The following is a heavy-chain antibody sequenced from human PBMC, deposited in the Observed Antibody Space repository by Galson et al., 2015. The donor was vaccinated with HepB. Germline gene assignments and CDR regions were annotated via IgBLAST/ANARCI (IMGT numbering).Heavy chain of an antibody. J-gene: IGHJ5*02. D-gene: IGHD3-22*01. Sequence: SVKVSCKVSGYTPTELSMHWVRQAPGKGLEWMGGFDPEDGETIYAQKFQGRVTMTEDTSTDTAYMELSSLRSEDTAVYYCATASYDSSGYYYHNWFDPWGQGTLVTVSS. CDR1: GYTPTELS. V-gene: IGHV1-24*01. CDR2: FDPEDGET. CDR3: ATASYDSSGYYYHNWFDP.